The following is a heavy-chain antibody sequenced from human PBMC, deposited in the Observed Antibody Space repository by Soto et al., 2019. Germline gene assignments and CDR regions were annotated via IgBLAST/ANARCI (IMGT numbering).Heavy chain of an antibody. V-gene: IGHV3-15*07. CDR3: TTSTTLFVFASNHYYNTVIDV. J-gene: IGHJ6*02. CDR1: GFTFSNAW. Sequence: PGGSLRLSCAASGFTFSNAWMNWVRQAQEKGLEWVGRIKSKTDGGTTDYAAPVKGRFTISRDDSKNTLYLQMNSLKTEDTAVYYSTTSTTLFVFASNHYYNTVIDVRAQRAAVPVS. CDR2: IKSKTDGGTT. D-gene: IGHD1-1*01.